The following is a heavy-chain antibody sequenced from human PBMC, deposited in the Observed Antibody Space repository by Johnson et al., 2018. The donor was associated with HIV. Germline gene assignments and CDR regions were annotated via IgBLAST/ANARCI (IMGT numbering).Heavy chain of an antibody. Sequence: QVQLVESGGGLVQPGGSLRLSCAASGFTFSSYGMHWVRQAPGQGLVCVAVILYDGSNKYYADSVKGRFTISRDNSKDSLYLQMNGLRSEDTAFYYCAIVGATQDAFDIWGQGTMVTVSS. CDR3: AIVGATQDAFDI. CDR1: GFTFSSYG. CDR2: ILYDGSNK. J-gene: IGHJ3*02. V-gene: IGHV3-30*03. D-gene: IGHD1-26*01.